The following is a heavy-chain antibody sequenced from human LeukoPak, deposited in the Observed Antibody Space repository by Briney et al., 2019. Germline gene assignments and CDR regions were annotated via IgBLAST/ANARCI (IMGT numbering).Heavy chain of an antibody. CDR1: GYTFTAYY. J-gene: IGHJ4*02. D-gene: IGHD3-10*01. V-gene: IGHV1-2*02. CDR3: ARSPLYYGSASYSDY. Sequence: ASVKVSCKASGYTFTAYYLHWVRQAPGQGLEWMGWINPNSGGTNYAEKFRGRVTMTRDTSISTAHMELSSLRSDDTAIYYCARSPLYYGSASYSDYWGQGTLVTVSS. CDR2: INPNSGGT.